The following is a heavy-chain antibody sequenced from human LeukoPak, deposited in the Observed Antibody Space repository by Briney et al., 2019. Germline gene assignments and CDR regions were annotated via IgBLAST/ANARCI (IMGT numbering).Heavy chain of an antibody. CDR2: IIPILGIA. CDR1: GGTFSSYA. Sequence: GSSVKVSCKASGGTFSSYAISWVRQAPGQGLEWMGRIIPILGIANYAQKFQGRVTITADKSTSTAYMELSSLRSEDTAVYYCARFRRPDTAMGEPDYWGQGTLVTVSS. V-gene: IGHV1-69*04. D-gene: IGHD5-18*01. CDR3: ARFRRPDTAMGEPDY. J-gene: IGHJ4*02.